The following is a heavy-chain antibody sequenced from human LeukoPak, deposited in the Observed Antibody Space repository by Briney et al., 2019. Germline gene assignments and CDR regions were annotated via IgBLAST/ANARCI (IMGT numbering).Heavy chain of an antibody. J-gene: IGHJ4*02. CDR3: VRNLMQFTGLAY. V-gene: IGHV1-46*01. Sequence: ASVKISCKASGDTFTTPHMHWVRQAPGQGLEWMGKINPSGGSTTYAQQFQGRVSMTRDLSMSTVYMELSSLRSEDTAVYYCVRNLMQFTGLAYWGQGTLVTVSS. D-gene: IGHD2-8*02. CDR2: INPSGGST. CDR1: GDTFTTPH.